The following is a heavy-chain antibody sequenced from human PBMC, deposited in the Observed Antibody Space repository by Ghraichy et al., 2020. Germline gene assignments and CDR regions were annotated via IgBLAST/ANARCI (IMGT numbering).Heavy chain of an antibody. J-gene: IGHJ3*02. V-gene: IGHV4-59*01. CDR1: GGSISSYY. D-gene: IGHD5-18*01. CDR2: IYYSGST. Sequence: SETLSLTCTVSGGSISSYYWSWIRQPPGKGLEWIGYIYYSGSTNYNPSLKSRVTISVDTSKNQFSLKLSSATAADTAVYYCASGGYGYAFDIWGQGTMVTVSS. CDR3: ASGGYGYAFDI.